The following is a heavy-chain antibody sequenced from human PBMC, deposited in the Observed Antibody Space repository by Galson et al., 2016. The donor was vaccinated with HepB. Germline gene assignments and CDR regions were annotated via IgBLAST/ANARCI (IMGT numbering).Heavy chain of an antibody. CDR3: AKLSVGTLFNP. V-gene: IGHV3-30*18. CDR2: VSSDGSYK. Sequence: SLRLSCAASGFSFRTFAMHWVRQAPGRGLEWVALVSSDGSYKYYADSVRGRFTPSRDNSKNTLYLQMNSLRAEDTAVYYCAKLSVGTLFNPWGQGTLVTVS. CDR1: GFSFRTFA. D-gene: IGHD4-23*01. J-gene: IGHJ5*02.